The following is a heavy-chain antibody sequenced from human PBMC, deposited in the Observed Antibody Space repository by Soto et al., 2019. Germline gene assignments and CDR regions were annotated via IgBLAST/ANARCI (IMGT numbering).Heavy chain of an antibody. CDR1: GYTVSSYA. V-gene: IGHV3-23*01. CDR2: ISSSGSDT. CDR3: AKADYYGSGSYIFDF. D-gene: IGHD3-10*01. J-gene: IGHJ4*02. Sequence: GGSLRLSCAASGYTVSSYAMSWVRQDPGKGLEWVSGISSSGSDTYHADSVKGRFTISRDNSKNTLYLQMNSLRAEDTAVYFCAKADYYGSGSYIFDFWGQGTLVTVSS.